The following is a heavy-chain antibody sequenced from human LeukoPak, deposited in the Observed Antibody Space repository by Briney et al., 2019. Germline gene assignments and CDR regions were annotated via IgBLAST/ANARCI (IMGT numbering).Heavy chain of an antibody. CDR1: GGTFSSYA. V-gene: IGHV1-69*06. J-gene: IGHJ4*02. D-gene: IGHD4-23*01. CDR2: IIPIFGTA. Sequence: SVKVSCKASGGTFSSYAISWVRQAPGQGLEWMGRIIPIFGTAHYAQKFQGRVTITADKSTSTAYMELSSLRSEDTAVYYCARGGPYGGNSGFDYWGQGTLVTVSS. CDR3: ARGGPYGGNSGFDY.